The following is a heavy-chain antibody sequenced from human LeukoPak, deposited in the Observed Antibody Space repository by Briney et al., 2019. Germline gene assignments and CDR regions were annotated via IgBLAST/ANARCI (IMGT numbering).Heavy chain of an antibody. CDR3: ARESPYYYGSGNYRADY. Sequence: GGSLRLSCAASGFAVSSNHMSWVRQAPGKGLEWVSVIYSGGNTHYADSVKGRFTISRDNSKNTLSLQMNSLRAEDTAVYYCARESPYYYGSGNYRADYWGQGTLVTVSS. J-gene: IGHJ4*02. D-gene: IGHD3-10*01. CDR1: GFAVSSNH. V-gene: IGHV3-66*01. CDR2: IYSGGNT.